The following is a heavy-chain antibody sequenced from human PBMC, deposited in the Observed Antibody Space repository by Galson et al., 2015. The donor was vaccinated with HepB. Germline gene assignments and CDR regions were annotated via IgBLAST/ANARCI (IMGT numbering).Heavy chain of an antibody. CDR1: GFAFDTHA. CDR3: AKGYGLFDS. J-gene: IGHJ5*01. D-gene: IGHD5-18*01. V-gene: IGHV3-23*01. CDR2: ISGNGGST. Sequence: SLRLSCAASGFAFDTHAMSWVRQAPGRGLEWISGISGNGGSTFYEDSVKGRFTVSRDNSDNMLYLQMNSLRAEDAGLYFCAKGYGLFDSWGQGILVTVSS.